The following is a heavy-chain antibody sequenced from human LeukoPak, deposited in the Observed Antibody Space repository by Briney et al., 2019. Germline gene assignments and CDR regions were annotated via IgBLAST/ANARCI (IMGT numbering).Heavy chain of an antibody. CDR1: GDSISSYY. CDR3: ASGIYSSSWYYFDY. V-gene: IGHV4-59*08. Sequence: SETLSLTCTVSGDSISSYYCSWIRQPPGKGLEWIGYIYYSGSTSYNPSLKSRVTISLDTSNNQFSLKLRSVTAADTAVYYCASGIYSSSWYYFDYWGQGTLVTVSS. J-gene: IGHJ4*02. D-gene: IGHD6-13*01. CDR2: IYYSGST.